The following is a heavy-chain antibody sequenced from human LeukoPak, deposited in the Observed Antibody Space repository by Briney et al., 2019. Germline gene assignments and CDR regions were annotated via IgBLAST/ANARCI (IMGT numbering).Heavy chain of an antibody. Sequence: GGSLRLSCAASGFTFSSYEMNWVRQAPGKGLEWVSYISSSGSTIYYADSVKGRFTISRDNAKNSLYLQMNSLRAEDTAVYYCARDMYYGGNSFDYWGLGTLVTVSS. D-gene: IGHD4-23*01. CDR3: ARDMYYGGNSFDY. CDR1: GFTFSSYE. V-gene: IGHV3-48*03. J-gene: IGHJ4*02. CDR2: ISSSGSTI.